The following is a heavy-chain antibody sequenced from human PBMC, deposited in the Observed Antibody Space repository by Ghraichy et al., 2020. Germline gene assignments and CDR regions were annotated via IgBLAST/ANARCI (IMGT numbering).Heavy chain of an antibody. CDR3: ARDIEYWSGYYHGMDG. D-gene: IGHD3-3*01. V-gene: IGHV3-74*01. Sequence: LSLTCAASGFTFSGYWLHWVRQAPGKGLVWVSRINTDGSTTTYADSVKGRFTISRDNAKNTLYLQMNSLTAEDMAVYYCARDIEYWSGYYHGMDGWGQGTTVTVSS. J-gene: IGHJ6*02. CDR2: INTDGSTT. CDR1: GFTFSGYW.